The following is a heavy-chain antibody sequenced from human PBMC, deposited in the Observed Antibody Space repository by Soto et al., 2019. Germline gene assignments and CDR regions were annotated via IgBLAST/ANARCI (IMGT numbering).Heavy chain of an antibody. V-gene: IGHV7-4-1*01. CDR3: ALGPYYDFWSGYYPPWDYYMDV. D-gene: IGHD3-3*01. J-gene: IGHJ6*03. Sequence: ASVKVSCKASGYTFTSCAMNWVRQAPGQGLEWMGWINTNTGNPTYAQGFTGRFVFSLDTSVSTAYLQICSLKAEDTAVYYCALGPYYDFWSGYYPPWDYYMDVWGKGTTVTVSS. CDR2: INTNTGNP. CDR1: GYTFTSCA.